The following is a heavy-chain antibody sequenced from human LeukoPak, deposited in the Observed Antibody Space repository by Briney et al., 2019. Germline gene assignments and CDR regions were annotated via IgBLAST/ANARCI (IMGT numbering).Heavy chain of an antibody. CDR2: VYTSGST. D-gene: IGHD4-11*01. V-gene: IGHV4-4*09. J-gene: IGHJ4*02. CDR3: AKSYFDYSTYYSYYFNL. CDR1: GGSISGGY. Sequence: SETLSLTCTASGGSISGGYWSWIRQPPGRGLEWIGYVYTSGSTNYNPSLKSRVTISVDTSKSQFALKLSSVTAADTAVYYCAKSYFDYSTYYSYYFNLWGQGALVTVSS.